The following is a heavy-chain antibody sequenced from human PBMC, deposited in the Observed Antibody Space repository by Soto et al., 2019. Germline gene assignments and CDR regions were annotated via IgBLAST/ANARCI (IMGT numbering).Heavy chain of an antibody. CDR2: IKQDGSET. CDR1: GLTCSGYW. J-gene: IGHJ6*02. CDR3: AREAV. Sequence: EVQLVESGGGLVQPGWSLRLSCAASGLTCSGYWMRWVRQASGKGPEWVANIKQDGSETFYVDSVKGRFTISKDNAKSSLDLQMNSLRAEDTAVYYCAREAVWGQGTTVTVSS. V-gene: IGHV3-7*05.